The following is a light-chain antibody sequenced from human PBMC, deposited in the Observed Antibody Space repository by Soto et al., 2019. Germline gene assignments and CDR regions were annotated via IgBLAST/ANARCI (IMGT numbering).Light chain of an antibody. J-gene: IGLJ1*01. CDR1: SSDVGAYTY. V-gene: IGLV2-14*01. Sequence: QSVLTQPPSVSGSPRQSITISCAGTSSDVGAYTYVPWYQQHPGKAPKLMIYDPSNRPSGVSNRFSGSKSGDTASLSIAGLQAEDEADYDSTSYTSSSTPYVFGGGTKVTVL. CDR3: TSYTSSSTPYV. CDR2: DPS.